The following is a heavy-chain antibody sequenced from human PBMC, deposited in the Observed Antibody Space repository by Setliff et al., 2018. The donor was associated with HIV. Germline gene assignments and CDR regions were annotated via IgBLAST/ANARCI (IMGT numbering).Heavy chain of an antibody. D-gene: IGHD4-17*01. J-gene: IGHJ4*02. Sequence: SETLSLTCTVSGGSISRGSYSWGWIRQPPGKGLEWIGSISYTGITNYNPSLKSRVTISVDTSQNQFSLKLTSVTAADTAVYFCAGDYAGSGRPFDYWGQGTLVTVSS. V-gene: IGHV4-39*01. CDR3: AGDYAGSGRPFDY. CDR1: GGSISRGSYS. CDR2: ISYTGIT.